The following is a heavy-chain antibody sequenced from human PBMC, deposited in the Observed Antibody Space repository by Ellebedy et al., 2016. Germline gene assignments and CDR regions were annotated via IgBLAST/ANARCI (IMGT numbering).Heavy chain of an antibody. V-gene: IGHV3-23*01. D-gene: IGHD6-19*01. Sequence: GGSLRLSCAASGFTFSSYAMSWVRQAPGKGLEWVSAISGSGGSTSYADSVKGRFTISRDNSKNTLYLQMNSLRAEDTAVYYCAKDSQQWLVLGAFDIWGQGTMVTVSS. CDR3: AKDSQQWLVLGAFDI. CDR2: ISGSGGST. J-gene: IGHJ3*02. CDR1: GFTFSSYA.